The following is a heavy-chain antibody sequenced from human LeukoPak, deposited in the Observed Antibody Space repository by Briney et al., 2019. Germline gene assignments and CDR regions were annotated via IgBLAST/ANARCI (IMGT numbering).Heavy chain of an antibody. Sequence: GGSLRLSCAASGFTFSSYSMNWVRQAPGKGLEWVSSISSSSSYIYYADSVKGRFTISRDNAKNSLYLQMNSLRAADTAVYYCARRGGYCSGGSCLVFDYWGKGTLVTVSS. CDR3: ARRGGYCSGGSCLVFDY. J-gene: IGHJ4*02. CDR2: ISSSSSYI. D-gene: IGHD2-15*01. CDR1: GFTFSSYS. V-gene: IGHV3-21*01.